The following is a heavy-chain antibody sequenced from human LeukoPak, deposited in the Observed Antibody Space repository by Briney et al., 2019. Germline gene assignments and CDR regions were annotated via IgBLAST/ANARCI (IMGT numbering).Heavy chain of an antibody. CDR2: IKQDGSEK. D-gene: IGHD3-9*01. CDR3: ARDRAYYDILTGYYFDY. CDR1: GFTFSSYW. V-gene: IGHV3-7*04. Sequence: PVGSLRLSCAASGFTFSSYWMSWVRQAPGKGLEWVANIKQDGSEKYYVDSVKGRFTISRDNARNSLYLQMNILRAEDTAVYYCARDRAYYDILTGYYFDYWGQGTPVTVSS. J-gene: IGHJ4*02.